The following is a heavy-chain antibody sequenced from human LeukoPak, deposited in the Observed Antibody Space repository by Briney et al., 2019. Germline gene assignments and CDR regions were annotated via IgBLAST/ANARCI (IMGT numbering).Heavy chain of an antibody. V-gene: IGHV7-4-1*02. D-gene: IGHD3-10*01. Sequence: GASVKVSCKASGYTFTSYALNWVRQAPGHGLEWMGWINTNTGNPTYAQGLTGRVVFPLDTSVSTAYLQISSLKAEDTAVYYCGTPVPGDPPPNAFVVWGQGTMVTVPS. CDR3: GTPVPGDPPPNAFVV. CDR2: INTNTGNP. CDR1: GYTFTSYA. J-gene: IGHJ3*01.